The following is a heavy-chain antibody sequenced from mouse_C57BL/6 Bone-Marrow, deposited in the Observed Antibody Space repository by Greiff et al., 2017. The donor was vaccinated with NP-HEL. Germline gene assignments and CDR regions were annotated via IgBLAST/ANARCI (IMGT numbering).Heavy chain of an antibody. Sequence: QVQLQQSGPGLVQPSQSLSITCTVPGFSLTSYGVHWVRQSPGKGLEWLGVIWSGGSTDYNAAFISRLSISKDNSKSQVFFKMNSLQADDTAIYYCATYYYGSSSWYFDVWGTGTTVTVSS. CDR3: ATYYYGSSSWYFDV. V-gene: IGHV2-2*01. J-gene: IGHJ1*03. CDR1: GFSLTSYG. D-gene: IGHD1-1*01. CDR2: IWSGGST.